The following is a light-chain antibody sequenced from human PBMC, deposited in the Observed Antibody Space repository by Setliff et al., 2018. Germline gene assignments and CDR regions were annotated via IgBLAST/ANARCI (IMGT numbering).Light chain of an antibody. CDR3: SSYTSSSTGV. V-gene: IGLV2-14*01. CDR2: EVS. J-gene: IGLJ1*01. CDR1: SSDVGGYNY. Sequence: QSALTQPASVSGSPGQSITISCTGTSSDVGGYNYVSWYQQHPGKAPKLMIYEVSNRSSGVSNRFSGSKSGNTASLTISGLQAEDEADYYCSSYTSSSTGVFGTGTKGTVL.